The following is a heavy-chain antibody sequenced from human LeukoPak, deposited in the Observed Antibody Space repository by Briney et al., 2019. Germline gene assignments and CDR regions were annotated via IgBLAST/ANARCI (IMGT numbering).Heavy chain of an antibody. Sequence: PGGSLRLSCAATGFTFSGYAMTWVRQAPGKGLEWVSGITGSGATTYYAESVKGRFTISRDNSKNTLYLKMNSLRAEDTAVYYCARLGPYYFDSWGQGTLVIVSS. CDR3: ARLGPYYFDS. V-gene: IGHV3-23*01. J-gene: IGHJ4*02. CDR2: ITGSGATT. D-gene: IGHD2-21*01. CDR1: GFTFSGYA.